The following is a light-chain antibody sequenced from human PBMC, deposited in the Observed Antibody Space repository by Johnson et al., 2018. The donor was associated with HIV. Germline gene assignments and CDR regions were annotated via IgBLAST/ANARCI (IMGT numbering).Light chain of an antibody. CDR2: DNN. CDR3: GTWDSSLSGV. J-gene: IGLJ1*01. Sequence: SVLTQPPSVSAAPGQKVTISCSGSSSNIGNNYVSWYQQLPGTAPKLIIYDNNKRPSGIPDRISGSKSGTSATLGITAIQTGDEADYYCGTWDSSLSGVFGTGTKVTVL. V-gene: IGLV1-51*01. CDR1: SSNIGNNY.